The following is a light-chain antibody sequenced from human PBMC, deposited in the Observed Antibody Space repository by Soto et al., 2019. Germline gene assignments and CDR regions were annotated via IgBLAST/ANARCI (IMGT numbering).Light chain of an antibody. CDR1: QSVRSS. CDR3: QQYVVGSTLT. J-gene: IGKJ5*01. V-gene: IGKV3-20*01. CDR2: DAS. Sequence: IVLTYSPGTLSFAPVERATLSCRASQSVRSSLAWYHHKPGEAPRLLISDASIRAAGIPDRFSGSGSGTDFTLTISRLEPEDFALYYCQQYVVGSTLTFGRGTRLEIK.